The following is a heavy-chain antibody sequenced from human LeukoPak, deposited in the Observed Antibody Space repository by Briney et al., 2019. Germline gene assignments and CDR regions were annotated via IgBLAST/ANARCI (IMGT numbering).Heavy chain of an antibody. CDR1: GFTSIAYA. Sequence: GGSLRLSCVGSGFTSIAYALTWARQAPGKGLEWVSGISGGGVTTYYADSVKGRFTISRDNAKNSLYLQMNSLRAEDTALYYCAKDSGYSSSWYVFDYWGQGTLVTVSS. D-gene: IGHD6-13*01. CDR3: AKDSGYSSSWYVFDY. J-gene: IGHJ4*02. V-gene: IGHV3-23*01. CDR2: ISGGGVTT.